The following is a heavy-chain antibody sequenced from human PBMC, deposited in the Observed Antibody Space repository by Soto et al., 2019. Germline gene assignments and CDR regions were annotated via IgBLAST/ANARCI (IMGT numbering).Heavy chain of an antibody. D-gene: IGHD3-22*01. CDR1: GYTFTYRY. CDR3: AIMHPYYYDSSGYSSLNDAFDI. CDR2: ITPFNGNT. V-gene: IGHV1-45*02. J-gene: IGHJ3*02. Sequence: SVKVSCKASGYTFTYRYLHWVRQAPGQALEWMGWITPFNGNTNYAQKFQDRVTITRDRSMSTAYMELSSLRSEDTAMYYCAIMHPYYYDSSGYSSLNDAFDIWGQGTMVTVSS.